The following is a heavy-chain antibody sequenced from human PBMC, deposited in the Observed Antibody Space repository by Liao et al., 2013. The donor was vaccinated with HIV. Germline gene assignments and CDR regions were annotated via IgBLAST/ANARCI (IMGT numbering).Heavy chain of an antibody. CDR3: ARERYYGSGSYSFDY. Sequence: QVQLQESGPGLAKPSETLSLTCTVSGGSISSYYWSWIRQPAGKGLEWIGRIYTSGSTNYNPSLKSRVTMSVDTSKNQFSLKLSSVTAADTAVYYCARERYYGSGSYSFDYWGQGTLVTVSS. CDR2: IYTSGST. CDR1: GGSISSYY. J-gene: IGHJ4*02. D-gene: IGHD3-10*01. V-gene: IGHV4-4*07.